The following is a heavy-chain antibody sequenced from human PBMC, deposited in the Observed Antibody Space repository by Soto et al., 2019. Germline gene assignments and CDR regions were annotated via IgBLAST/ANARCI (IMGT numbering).Heavy chain of an antibody. Sequence: SVKVSCKFSGGSVSTNPISWVRQAPGQGLEWMGGTGSGTGPGNHAQKLQGRLTVTADKSTSTVYMELTNLSSEDTAVYYCARRDSGGFYRFFDSWGQGTLVTVSS. CDR1: GGSVSTNP. J-gene: IGHJ4*02. V-gene: IGHV1-69*06. CDR3: ARRDSGGFYRFFDS. D-gene: IGHD2-15*01. CDR2: TGSGTGPG.